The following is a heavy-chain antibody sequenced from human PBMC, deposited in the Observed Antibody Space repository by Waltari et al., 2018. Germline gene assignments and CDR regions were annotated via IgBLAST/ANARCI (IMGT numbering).Heavy chain of an antibody. J-gene: IGHJ6*02. CDR3: ARVRGLVVVPAAIRPPMDGMDV. CDR1: GYTFTGYY. D-gene: IGHD2-2*02. V-gene: IGHV1-2*02. Sequence: VQLVQSGAEVKKPGASVKVSCKASGYTFTGYYMHWVRQAPGQGLEWMGWINPNSGGTNYAQKFQGRVTMTRDTSISTAYMELSRLRSDDTAVYYCARVRGLVVVPAAIRPPMDGMDVWGQGTTVTVSS. CDR2: INPNSGGT.